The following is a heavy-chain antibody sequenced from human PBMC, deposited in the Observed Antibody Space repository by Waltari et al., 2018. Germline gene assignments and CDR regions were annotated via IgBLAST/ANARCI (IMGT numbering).Heavy chain of an antibody. V-gene: IGHV4-31*03. CDR3: AMYGGNSRAVDY. CDR1: GGSISSGGYY. Sequence: QVQLQESGPGLVKPSQTLSLTCTVSGGSISSGGYYWSWIRQHPGKGLGWVRYIYYSGIPHYNPSLKRRVTLSVDTSQNQFSLKLSSVTAADTALYYCAMYGGNSRAVDYWGQGTLVTVSS. J-gene: IGHJ4*02. D-gene: IGHD2-21*02. CDR2: IYYSGIP.